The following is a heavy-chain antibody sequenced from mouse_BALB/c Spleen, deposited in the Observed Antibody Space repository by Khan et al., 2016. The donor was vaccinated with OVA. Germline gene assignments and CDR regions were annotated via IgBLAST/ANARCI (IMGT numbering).Heavy chain of an antibody. Sequence: QVQLQQPGAELVRPGASVKLSCKASGYTFTSYWINWVKQRPGQGLEWIGNIYPSNDYTNYNQKFKDKATLTVDKSSSTAYMQLSSPTSEDSAVYYCTRWGNYYFDYWGHGTTLTVSS. V-gene: IGHV1-69*02. CDR3: TRWGNYYFDY. CDR2: IYPSNDYT. D-gene: IGHD2-1*01. CDR1: GYTFTSYW. J-gene: IGHJ2*01.